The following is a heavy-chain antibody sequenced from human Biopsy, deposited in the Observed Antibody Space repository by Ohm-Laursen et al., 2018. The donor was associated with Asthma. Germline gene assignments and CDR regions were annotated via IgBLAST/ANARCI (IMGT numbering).Heavy chain of an antibody. D-gene: IGHD6-13*01. Sequence: PGTLSLTCTVSPGSINDYYWNWIRQFPGKGLEWIGYVHSSGSTRFNPSLKSRVTVSVDTSVDQVSLKLSSVSAADTAIYYCVRATSTWSQSGPHFFDHWGPGTLVTVSS. CDR3: VRATSTWSQSGPHFFDH. J-gene: IGHJ5*02. CDR2: VHSSGST. CDR1: PGSINDYY. V-gene: IGHV4-59*01.